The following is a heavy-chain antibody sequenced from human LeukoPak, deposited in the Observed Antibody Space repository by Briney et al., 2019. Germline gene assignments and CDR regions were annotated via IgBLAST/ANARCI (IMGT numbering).Heavy chain of an antibody. CDR1: GGPISSSNDY. J-gene: IGHJ5*02. CDR3: ARQSFTMVRGINGFDP. Sequence: PSETLSLTCTLSGGPISSSNDYWGLIRQPRGRGVELIGSFYYSGSTYYNPSLQSRVTLSADTSKNQFSLRLRPVTAADTAVYYCARQSFTMVRGINGFDPWGEGTLVTVSS. D-gene: IGHD3-10*01. V-gene: IGHV4-39*01. CDR2: FYYSGST.